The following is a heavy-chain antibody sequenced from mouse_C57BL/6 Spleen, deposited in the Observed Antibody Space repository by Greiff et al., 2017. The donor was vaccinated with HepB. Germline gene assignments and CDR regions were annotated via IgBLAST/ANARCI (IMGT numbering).Heavy chain of an antibody. Sequence: VQLQQSVAELVRPGASVKLSCTASGFNIKNTYMHWVKQRPEQGLEWVGRIDPANGNTKYAPKFQGKATITADTSSNTAYRQLSSLTSEDTAIYYCARVTTVVAGNYYAMDYWGQGTSVTVSS. J-gene: IGHJ4*01. CDR1: GFNIKNTY. CDR2: IDPANGNT. D-gene: IGHD1-1*01. CDR3: ARVTTVVAGNYYAMDY. V-gene: IGHV14-3*01.